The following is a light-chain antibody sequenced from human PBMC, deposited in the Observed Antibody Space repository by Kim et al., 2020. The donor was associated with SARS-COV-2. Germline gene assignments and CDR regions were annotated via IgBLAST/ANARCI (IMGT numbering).Light chain of an antibody. J-gene: IGKJ2*01. CDR1: QSVSTY. CDR3: QQRSNWPLYT. CDR2: DAS. Sequence: LAPGNGATTSCRASQSVSTYLAWYQQKPGQAPRLLIYDASNRATGIPDRFSGSGSGTDFTLTISSLEPEDFAVYYCQQRSNWPLYTFGQGTKLEI. V-gene: IGKV3-11*01.